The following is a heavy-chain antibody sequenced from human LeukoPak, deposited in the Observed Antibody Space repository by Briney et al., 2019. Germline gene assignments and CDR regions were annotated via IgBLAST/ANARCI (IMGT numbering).Heavy chain of an antibody. D-gene: IGHD1-26*01. CDR1: GGTFSSYA. V-gene: IGHV1-69*01. CDR3: ARGVPYSGSHGLFDY. Sequence: ASVKVSCKASGGTFSSYAISWVRQATGQGLEWMGGIIPIFGTANYAQKFQGRVTITADESTSTAYMELSSLRSEDTAVYYCARGVPYSGSHGLFDYWGQGTLVTVSS. J-gene: IGHJ4*02. CDR2: IIPIFGTA.